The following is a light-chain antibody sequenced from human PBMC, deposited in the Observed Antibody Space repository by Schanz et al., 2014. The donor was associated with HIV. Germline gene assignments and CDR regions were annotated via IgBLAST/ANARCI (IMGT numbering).Light chain of an antibody. CDR1: QSVSSSY. CDR3: QQYGSSLVT. J-gene: IGKJ4*01. V-gene: IGKV3-20*01. CDR2: GAS. Sequence: EIVLTQSPGTLSLSPGERATLSCRASQSVSSSYLAWYQQKPGQAPRLLIYGASSRATGIPDRFSGSGSGTVFTLTISSLQPEDFAVYYCQQYGSSLVTFGGGTKVEIK.